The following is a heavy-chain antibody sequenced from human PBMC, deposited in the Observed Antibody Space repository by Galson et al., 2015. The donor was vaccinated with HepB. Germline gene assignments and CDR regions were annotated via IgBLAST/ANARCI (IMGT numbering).Heavy chain of an antibody. CDR3: ARDKGGATNFDY. Sequence: LSLTCAVYGGSFSGYYWSWIRQPPGKGLEWIGEINHSGSAFHNPSLRSRVTISIDTTKNQFSLKVRSVTAADTAVYFCARDKGGATNFDYWGQGTLATVSS. V-gene: IGHV4-34*01. J-gene: IGHJ4*02. CDR2: INHSGSA. D-gene: IGHD1-26*01. CDR1: GGSFSGYY.